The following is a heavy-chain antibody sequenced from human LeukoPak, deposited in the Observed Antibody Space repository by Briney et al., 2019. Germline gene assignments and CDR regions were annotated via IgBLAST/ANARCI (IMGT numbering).Heavy chain of an antibody. J-gene: IGHJ5*02. CDR3: ARGLGAPPLDP. V-gene: IGHV4-4*02. CDR1: IGSISSSKW. CDR2: IYLYGTT. Sequence: PSETLSLTCSVSIGSISSSKWWSWVRQSPVKGLEWIGEIYLYGTTNYNPSLKSRVTISVDTSKNQFSLKLSSVTAADTAVYYCARGLGAPPLDPWGQGTLVTVSS. D-gene: IGHD1-26*01.